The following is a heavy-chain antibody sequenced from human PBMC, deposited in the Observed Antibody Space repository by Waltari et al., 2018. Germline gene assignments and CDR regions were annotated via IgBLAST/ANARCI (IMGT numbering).Heavy chain of an antibody. D-gene: IGHD5-18*01. Sequence: VHLVESGGGLVRPGRSLSLSCAASGFIFDDSAMAWVRQAPGKGLEWVAGINWNSGTIHYADSVKGRFTISRDNAENSLYLQMNSLTTEDTAVYYCTKDMDGATAMAPRLDFWGQGTLVTVSS. J-gene: IGHJ4*02. CDR1: GFIFDDSA. CDR3: TKDMDGATAMAPRLDF. CDR2: INWNSGTI. V-gene: IGHV3-9*01.